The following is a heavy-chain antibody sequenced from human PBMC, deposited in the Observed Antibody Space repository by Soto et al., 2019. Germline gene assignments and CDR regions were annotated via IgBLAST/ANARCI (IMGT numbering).Heavy chain of an antibody. J-gene: IGHJ4*02. Sequence: SETLSLTCTVSGGSISSYYWSWIRQPPGKGLEWIGYIYYSGSTNYNPSLKSRVTISVDTSKNQFSLKLSSVTAADTAVYYCARYFYVSGSYPYYFDYWGQGTLVTVSS. V-gene: IGHV4-59*08. CDR1: GGSISSYY. CDR3: ARYFYVSGSYPYYFDY. D-gene: IGHD3-10*01. CDR2: IYYSGST.